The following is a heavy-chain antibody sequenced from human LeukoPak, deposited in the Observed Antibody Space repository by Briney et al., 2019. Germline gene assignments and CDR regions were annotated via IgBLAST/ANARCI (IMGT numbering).Heavy chain of an antibody. CDR2: IYYSGST. J-gene: IGHJ4*02. V-gene: IGHV4-39*01. Sequence: SETLSLTCTVSGGSISSSSYYWGWIRQPPGKGLEWIGSIYYSGSTYYNPSLKSRVTISVDTSKNQLSLKLSSVTAADTAVYYCASPAMVRGVSTFDYWGQGTLVTVSS. CDR1: GGSISSSSYY. CDR3: ASPAMVRGVSTFDY. D-gene: IGHD3-10*01.